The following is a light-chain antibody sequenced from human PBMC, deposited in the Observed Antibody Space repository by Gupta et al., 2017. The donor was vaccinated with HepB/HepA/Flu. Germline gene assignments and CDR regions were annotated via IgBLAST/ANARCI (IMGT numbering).Light chain of an antibody. Sequence: DIVMTQSPDSLPVSLGERPTITCKSSQNLCQSPNGKTYLAWYQQKPGHPPKLLINWITTREAGVTDRFSGSGYGRDFTLTISSRQAEDVAVYYCQQNVDNPLITFGRGTKVEIK. CDR1: QNLCQSPNGKTY. CDR2: WIT. J-gene: IGKJ4*01. V-gene: IGKV4-1*01. CDR3: QQNVDNPLIT.